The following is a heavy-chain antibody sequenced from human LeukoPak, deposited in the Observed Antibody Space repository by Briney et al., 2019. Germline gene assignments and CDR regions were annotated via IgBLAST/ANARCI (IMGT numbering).Heavy chain of an antibody. CDR3: ARDPVIHSSSSSIFDY. CDR1: GFTFSSYS. Sequence: GGSLRLSCAASGFTFSSYSMNWVRQAPGKGLEWVSSISSSSSYIYYADSVKGRFTISRDNAKNSLYLQMNSLRAEATAVYYCARDPVIHSSSSSIFDYWGQGTLVTVSS. J-gene: IGHJ4*02. V-gene: IGHV3-21*01. CDR2: ISSSSSYI. D-gene: IGHD6-6*01.